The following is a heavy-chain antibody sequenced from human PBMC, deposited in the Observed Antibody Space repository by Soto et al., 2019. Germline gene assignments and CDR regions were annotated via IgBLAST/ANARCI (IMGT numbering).Heavy chain of an antibody. CDR1: GYSFTSYW. V-gene: IGHV5-51*01. J-gene: IGHJ6*02. D-gene: IGHD6-13*01. Sequence: GESLKISCKGSGYSFTSYWIGCVRQIAWKGLEWVVIIYPGDSDSRYSPSFQGQVTISAGKASSTAYLQWRSLKPSDTAMYYCAIPYRHGSSWSNVGGVYYGMDVWAQGTTVTLSS. CDR2: IYPGDSDS. CDR3: AIPYRHGSSWSNVGGVYYGMDV.